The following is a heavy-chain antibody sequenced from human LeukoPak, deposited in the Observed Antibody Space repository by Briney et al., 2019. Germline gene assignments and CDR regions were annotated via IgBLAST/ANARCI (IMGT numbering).Heavy chain of an antibody. CDR3: ARAADYDFWSSSLTLYYFDY. J-gene: IGHJ4*02. Sequence: GESLKISCKGSGYSFTSYWIGWVRQMPGKGLEWMGIIYPGDSDTRYSPSFQGQVTISADKSISTAYLQWSSLKASDTAMYYCARAADYDFWSSSLTLYYFDYWGQGTLVTVSS. CDR2: IYPGDSDT. D-gene: IGHD3-3*01. CDR1: GYSFTSYW. V-gene: IGHV5-51*01.